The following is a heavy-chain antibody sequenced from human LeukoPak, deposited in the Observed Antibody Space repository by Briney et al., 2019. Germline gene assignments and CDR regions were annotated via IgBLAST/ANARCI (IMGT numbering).Heavy chain of an antibody. J-gene: IGHJ4*02. Sequence: GGSLRLSCAASGFTFSSYGMSWVRQAPGKGLKWFSAISGSGGSTYYADSVKGRFTISRDNSKNTLYLQMNSLRAEDTAVYYCAKDRGELLQYYFDYWGQGTLVTVSS. CDR3: AKDRGELLQYYFDY. CDR1: GFTFSSYG. CDR2: ISGSGGST. V-gene: IGHV3-23*01. D-gene: IGHD1-26*01.